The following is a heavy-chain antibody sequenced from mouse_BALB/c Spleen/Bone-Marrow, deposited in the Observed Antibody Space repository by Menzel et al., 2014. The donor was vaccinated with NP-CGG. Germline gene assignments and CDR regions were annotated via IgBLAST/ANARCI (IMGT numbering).Heavy chain of an antibody. CDR3: ARPLYDGYYVAY. D-gene: IGHD2-3*01. V-gene: IGHV5-12*02. CDR1: GFTFSDYY. CDR2: ISNGGGST. Sequence: EVHLVESGGGLVQPGGSLKLSCATSGFTFSDYYMYWVRQTPEKRLEWVAYISNGGGSTYYPDTVKGRFTISRDNAKNTLYLQRSRLKSEDTAMYYCARPLYDGYYVAYWGQGTLVTVSA. J-gene: IGHJ3*01.